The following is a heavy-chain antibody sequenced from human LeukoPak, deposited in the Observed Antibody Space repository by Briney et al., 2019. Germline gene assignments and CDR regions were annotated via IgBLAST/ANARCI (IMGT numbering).Heavy chain of an antibody. CDR1: GYTFTNYT. CDR2: INAGTSNR. J-gene: IGHJ4*02. Sequence: GASVKVSCKASGYTFTNYTIHWVRQAPGQRLEWMGWINAGTSNRKYSQKFQDRVTITRETSATTAYMELSSLTSEDTAVYYCASVSDDSAWNFDYWGQGTLVTVSS. V-gene: IGHV1-3*01. D-gene: IGHD6-19*01. CDR3: ASVSDDSAWNFDY.